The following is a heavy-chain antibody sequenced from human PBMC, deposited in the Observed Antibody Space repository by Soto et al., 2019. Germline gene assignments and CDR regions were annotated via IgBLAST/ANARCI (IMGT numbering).Heavy chain of an antibody. CDR2: IYPGDSET. J-gene: IGHJ4*02. CDR3: ARLVGAYDSYFDH. D-gene: IGHD5-12*01. V-gene: IGHV5-51*01. CDR1: GYDFARTW. Sequence: PGEPLKISCKASGYDFARTWIGWVRQLPGKGLDWLGIIYPGDSETRYSPSFRGQVTFSVDMSISTAYLQWSSLKTSDIAIYYCARLVGAYDSYFDHWGQGTRVTVSS.